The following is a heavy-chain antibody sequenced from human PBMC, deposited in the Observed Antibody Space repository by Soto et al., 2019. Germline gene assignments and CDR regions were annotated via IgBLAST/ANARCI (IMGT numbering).Heavy chain of an antibody. CDR3: AAGGTRWLHSPFDY. J-gene: IGHJ4*02. CDR2: FDPEDGEI. D-gene: IGHD1-1*01. Sequence: QVHLVQSGAEMKKPGASVKVSCKVSGHTLTEFSMHWVRQAPGKGLEWMGGFDPEDGEIMYAQKFQGRVTMTEDTSTDSAYMELSSLRSEDTAVYYCAAGGTRWLHSPFDYWGQGTLVTVSS. CDR1: GHTLTEFS. V-gene: IGHV1-24*01.